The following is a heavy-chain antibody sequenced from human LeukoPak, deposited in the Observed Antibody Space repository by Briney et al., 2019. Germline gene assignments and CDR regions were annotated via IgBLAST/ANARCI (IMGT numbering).Heavy chain of an antibody. CDR3: AREVSSGWSGYYFDY. CDR2: ISSSSSTI. V-gene: IGHV3-48*01. Sequence: PGGSLRPSCAASGFTFSSYSMNWVRQAPGKGLEWVSYISSSSSTIYYADSVKGRFTISRDNAKNSLYLQMNSLRAEDTAVYYCAREVSSGWSGYYFDYWGQGTLVTVSS. CDR1: GFTFSSYS. D-gene: IGHD6-19*01. J-gene: IGHJ4*02.